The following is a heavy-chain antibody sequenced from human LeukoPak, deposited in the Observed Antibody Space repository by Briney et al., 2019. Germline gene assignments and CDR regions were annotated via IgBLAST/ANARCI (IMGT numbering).Heavy chain of an antibody. D-gene: IGHD1-14*01. J-gene: IGHJ3*02. CDR1: GFTFSSYG. CDR3: ARDRYGDAFDI. V-gene: IGHV3-30*02. CDR2: IRYDGSNK. Sequence: GGSLRLSCAASGFTFSSYGMHWVRQAPGKGLEWVAFIRYDGSNKYYADSVEGRFTISRDNSKNTPYLQMNSLRAEDTAVYYCARDRYGDAFDIWGQGTMVTVSS.